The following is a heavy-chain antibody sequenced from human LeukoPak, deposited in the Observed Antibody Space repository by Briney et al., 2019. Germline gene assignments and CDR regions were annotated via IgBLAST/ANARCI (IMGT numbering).Heavy chain of an antibody. D-gene: IGHD6-13*01. Sequence: GGSLRLSCAASGFTFSSYGMHWVRQAPGKGLEWVAVISYDGSNKYYADSVKGRFTISRDNSKNTLYLQMNSLRAEDTAVYYCAKDLNPGYSSSWPEEYFQHWGQGTLVTVSS. V-gene: IGHV3-30*18. CDR2: ISYDGSNK. J-gene: IGHJ1*01. CDR1: GFTFSSYG. CDR3: AKDLNPGYSSSWPEEYFQH.